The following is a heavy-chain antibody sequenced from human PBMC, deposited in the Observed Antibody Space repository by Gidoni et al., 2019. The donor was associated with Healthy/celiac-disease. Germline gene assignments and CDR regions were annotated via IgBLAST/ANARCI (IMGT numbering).Heavy chain of an antibody. CDR3: ARNPYSSGTFDY. V-gene: IGHV4-34*01. CDR2: INHSGST. CDR1: GGSFSGYY. J-gene: IGHJ4*02. D-gene: IGHD6-19*01. Sequence: QVQLQQWGAGLLKPSETLSLTCAVYGGSFSGYYWSWIRPPPGKGLEWIGEINHSGSTHYNPALKSRVTISLDTSKDQFSLQLSSVPAADTAVYSCARNPYSSGTFDYWGQGTLVTVSS.